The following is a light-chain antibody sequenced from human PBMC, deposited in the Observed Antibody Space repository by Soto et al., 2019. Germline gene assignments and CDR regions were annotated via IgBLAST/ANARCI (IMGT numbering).Light chain of an antibody. V-gene: IGLV2-8*01. CDR3: SSYSGTNYHYV. Sequence: SALPQPASGSGSPGPSITLTCTGTSSDVGSYNYVSWYQQHPGKAPKLMIYEVSERPSGVPDRFSGSKSGNTASLTVSGLQADDEADYYCSSYSGTNYHYVFGTGTKVTVL. J-gene: IGLJ1*01. CDR2: EVS. CDR1: SSDVGSYNY.